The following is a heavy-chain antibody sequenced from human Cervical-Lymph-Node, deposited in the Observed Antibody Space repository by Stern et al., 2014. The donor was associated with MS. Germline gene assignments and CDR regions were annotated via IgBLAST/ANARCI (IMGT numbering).Heavy chain of an antibody. CDR3: TRPQEGIAAD. Sequence: VQLVESGAEVKKPGSSVEVSCKASGGTFSTLAISWVRQAPGQGLEWMGGIIPLLGTANYARNFQGRVTFTADESQSTDYMELGGLRSDDTAGYYCTRPQEGIAADWGQGTLVTVSS. CDR1: GGTFSTLA. D-gene: IGHD6-13*01. J-gene: IGHJ4*02. CDR2: IIPLLGTA. V-gene: IGHV1-69*01.